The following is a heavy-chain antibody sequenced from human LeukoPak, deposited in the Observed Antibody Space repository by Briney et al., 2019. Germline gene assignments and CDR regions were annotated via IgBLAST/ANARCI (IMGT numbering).Heavy chain of an antibody. CDR3: ASPGYTSGWSDFDY. V-gene: IGHV4-39*01. D-gene: IGHD6-19*01. J-gene: IGHJ4*02. CDR1: GGSIISSSYY. CDR2: ISYSGNT. Sequence: SETLSLTCTGSGGSIISSSYYWGWIRQPPGKGLEWIGSISYSGNTYYNPSLKSRVSISADTSKNQCSLRLSSVNAADTAVYYCASPGYTSGWSDFDYWGQGALVTVSS.